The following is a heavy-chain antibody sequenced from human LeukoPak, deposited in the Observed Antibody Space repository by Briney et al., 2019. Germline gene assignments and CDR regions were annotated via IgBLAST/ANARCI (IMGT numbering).Heavy chain of an antibody. CDR3: ARGDYDFWSGYPHDAFDI. Sequence: SETLSLTCTVSGGSITSGEHYCSWIRQPPGKGLEWIGYIYYSGSTNYNPSLKSRVTISVDTSKNQFSLKLSSVTAADTAVYYCARGDYDFWSGYPHDAFDIWGQGTMVTVSS. CDR2: IYYSGST. CDR1: GGSITSGEHY. D-gene: IGHD3-3*01. J-gene: IGHJ3*02. V-gene: IGHV4-61*08.